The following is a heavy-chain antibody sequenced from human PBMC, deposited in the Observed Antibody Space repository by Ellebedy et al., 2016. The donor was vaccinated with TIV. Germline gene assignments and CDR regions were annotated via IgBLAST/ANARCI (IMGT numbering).Heavy chain of an antibody. D-gene: IGHD3-9*01. J-gene: IGHJ3*02. CDR2: ISYDGSNK. CDR1: GFTFSSYA. Sequence: GGSLRLSXAASGFTFSSYAMHWVRQAPGKGLEWVAVISYDGSNKYYADSVKGRFTISRDNSKNTLYLQMNSLRAEDTAVYYCARDQGSELRYFDWLLSGIAFDIWGQGTMVTVSS. V-gene: IGHV3-30-3*01. CDR3: ARDQGSELRYFDWLLSGIAFDI.